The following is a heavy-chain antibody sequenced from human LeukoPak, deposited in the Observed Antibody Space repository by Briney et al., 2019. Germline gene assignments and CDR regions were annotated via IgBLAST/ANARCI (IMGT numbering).Heavy chain of an antibody. Sequence: GGSLRLSCAASGFTFNSYAMSWVRQAPGKGLEWFSAISDSGANTYYAVSVRGRFTISRDNLNSLRAEDTAIYYCAKDAGRSDVDYFDYWGQGTLVTVSS. CDR3: AKDAGRSDVDYFDY. V-gene: IGHV3-23*01. CDR2: ISDSGANT. D-gene: IGHD1-26*01. CDR1: GFTFNSYA. J-gene: IGHJ4*02.